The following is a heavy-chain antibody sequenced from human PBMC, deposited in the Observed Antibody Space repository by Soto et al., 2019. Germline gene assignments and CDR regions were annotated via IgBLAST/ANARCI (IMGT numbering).Heavy chain of an antibody. D-gene: IGHD3-10*01. Sequence: SQTLSLTFAISGESVSSNSAAWSCISQSPSRGLEWLGRTYYKSKWFNDYAIPVKSRMTINPDTSKNQFFLHLNSVTPEDTAVYYCARGAMYGSGSYSVFDYWGQGIPVTVSS. CDR1: GESVSSNSAA. V-gene: IGHV6-1*01. J-gene: IGHJ4*02. CDR2: TYYKSKWFN. CDR3: ARGAMYGSGSYSVFDY.